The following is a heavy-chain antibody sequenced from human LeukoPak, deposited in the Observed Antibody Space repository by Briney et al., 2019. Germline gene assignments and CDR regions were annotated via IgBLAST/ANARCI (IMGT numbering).Heavy chain of an antibody. J-gene: IGHJ4*02. D-gene: IGHD5-18*01. V-gene: IGHV3-21*01. CDR3: AKDRYSYAFEYSDS. CDR2: ISSSSSYI. Sequence: GGSLRLSCAASGFTFSSYSMNWVRQAPGKGLEWVSSISSSSSYIYYADSVKGRFTISRDNSKNTLSLQVSSLRTEDTAVYYCAKDRYSYAFEYSDSWGQGTLVTVSS. CDR1: GFTFSSYS.